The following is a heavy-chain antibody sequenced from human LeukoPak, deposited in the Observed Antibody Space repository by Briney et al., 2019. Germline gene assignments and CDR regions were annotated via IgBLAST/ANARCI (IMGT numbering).Heavy chain of an antibody. J-gene: IGHJ4*02. CDR2: GRYDGSNK. Sequence: GGSLRLSCAASGFTFSSYDMHWVRQAPGKGLEWVAFGRYDGSNKNYADSVQGRFTISRDNSKSTLYLHMTSLRTEDTAVYYCAKRPPGSGLDYWGQGTLVTVSS. D-gene: IGHD3-10*01. CDR3: AKRPPGSGLDY. CDR1: GFTFSSYD. V-gene: IGHV3-30*02.